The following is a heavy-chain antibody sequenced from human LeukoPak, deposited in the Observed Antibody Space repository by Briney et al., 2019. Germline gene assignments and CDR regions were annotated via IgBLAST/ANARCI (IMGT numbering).Heavy chain of an antibody. J-gene: IGHJ5*02. V-gene: IGHV1-2*02. D-gene: IGHD3-10*01. CDR3: ASLITMVRAVPPP. CDR2: INPNSGGT. CDR1: GYTFTGYY. Sequence: ASVKVSCKASGYTFTGYYMHWVRQAPGQGLEWMGWINPNSGGTNYAQKFQGRVTMTRDTSISTAYMELNRLRSDDTAVYYCASLITMVRAVPPPWGQGTLVTVSS.